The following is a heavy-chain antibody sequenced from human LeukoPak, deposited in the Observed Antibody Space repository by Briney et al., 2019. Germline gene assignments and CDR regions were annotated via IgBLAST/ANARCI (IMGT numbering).Heavy chain of an antibody. V-gene: IGHV3-21*01. Sequence: GGSLRLSCAASRFTFSSYSMNWVRQAPGKGLEWVSSISSSSSYVYYADSVKGRFTISRDNAKNSLYLQMNSLRAEDTVVYYCARDRPGYCTNGVCYAPLHYWGQGTLVTVSS. J-gene: IGHJ4*02. CDR3: ARDRPGYCTNGVCYAPLHY. D-gene: IGHD2-8*01. CDR2: ISSSSSYV. CDR1: RFTFSSYS.